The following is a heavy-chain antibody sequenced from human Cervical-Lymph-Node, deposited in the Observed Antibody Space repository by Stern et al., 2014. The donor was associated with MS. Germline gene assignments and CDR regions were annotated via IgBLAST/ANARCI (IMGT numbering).Heavy chain of an antibody. CDR1: GGTSTRNA. Sequence: QMQLVQSGAEVKKPGSSVKVSCEASGGTSTRNAISWVRQAPGQGLEWMGGITPVLNTTNYAQKFQGRVTITADESTSTTYMELSSLRSDDTAVYYCARVGSARRGSGWFDPWGQGTLVTVSS. CDR2: ITPVLNTT. D-gene: IGHD3-10*01. CDR3: ARVGSARRGSGWFDP. J-gene: IGHJ5*02. V-gene: IGHV1-69*01.